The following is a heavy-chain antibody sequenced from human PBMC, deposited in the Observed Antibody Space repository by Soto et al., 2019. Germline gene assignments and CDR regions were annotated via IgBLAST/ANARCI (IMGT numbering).Heavy chain of an antibody. J-gene: IGHJ5*02. CDR2: IIPIFSRA. CDR3: ARDRGPSSGYYPYWFDP. CDR1: GGTFSSYA. D-gene: IGHD3-22*01. Sequence: QVQLVQSGAEVKKPGSSVKVSCKASGGTFSSYAISWVRQAPGQGLEWMGEIIPIFSRATYAQKFQGRVTITADESTSTASMELSSLRSEDTAVYYCARDRGPSSGYYPYWFDPWGQGTLVTVSS. V-gene: IGHV1-69*12.